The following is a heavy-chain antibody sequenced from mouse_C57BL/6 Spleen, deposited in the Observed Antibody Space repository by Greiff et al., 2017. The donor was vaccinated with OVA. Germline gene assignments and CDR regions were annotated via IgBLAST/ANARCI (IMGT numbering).Heavy chain of an antibody. D-gene: IGHD4-1*01. V-gene: IGHV1-66*01. Sequence: VQRVESGPELVKPGASVKISCKASGYSFTSYYIHWVKQRPGQGLEWIGWIYPGSGNTKYNEKFKGKATLTADTSSSTAYMQLSSLTSEDSAVYYCARSDWDWYFDVWGTGTTVTVSS. CDR2: IYPGSGNT. J-gene: IGHJ1*03. CDR3: ARSDWDWYFDV. CDR1: GYSFTSYY.